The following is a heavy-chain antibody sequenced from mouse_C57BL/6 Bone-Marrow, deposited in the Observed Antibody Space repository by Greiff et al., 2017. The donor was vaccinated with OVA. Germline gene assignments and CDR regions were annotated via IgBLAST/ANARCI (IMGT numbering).Heavy chain of an antibody. D-gene: IGHD1-1*01. CDR2: IRNKANGYTT. J-gene: IGHJ1*03. CDR3: ARYNYGSSNRYFDV. CDR1: GFTFTDYY. Sequence: VQLKESGGGLVQPGGSLSLSCAASGFTFTDYYMSWVRQPPGKALEWLGFIRNKANGYTTEYSASVKGRFTISRDNSQSILYLQMNALRAEDSATYYCARYNYGSSNRYFDVWGTGTTVTVSS. V-gene: IGHV7-3*01.